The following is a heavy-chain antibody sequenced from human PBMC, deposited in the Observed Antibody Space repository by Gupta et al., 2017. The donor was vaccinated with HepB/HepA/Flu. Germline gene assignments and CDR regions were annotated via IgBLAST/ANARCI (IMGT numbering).Heavy chain of an antibody. CDR3: ARGAEDIVVVVAAKDYYDGMDV. CDR1: GFTFRSSD. CDR2: ISSSGSTI. V-gene: IGHV3-48*03. D-gene: IGHD2-15*01. J-gene: IGHJ6*02. Sequence: EVQLVESGGGLVQPGGSLRPSCPASGFTFRSSDMNWVRQAPGKGLEWVSYISSSGSTIYYADSVKGRFTISRDNAKNSLYLQMNSLRAEDTAVYYCARGAEDIVVVVAAKDYYDGMDVWGQGTTVTVSS.